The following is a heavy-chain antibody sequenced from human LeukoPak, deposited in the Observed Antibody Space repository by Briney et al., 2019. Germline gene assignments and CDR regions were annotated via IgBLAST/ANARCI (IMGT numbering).Heavy chain of an antibody. CDR2: YYGDDAK. Sequence: KQSGPTLVKATQTLTLTCTFSGFSLTSTAVGVGWIRQPPGKALGWLALYYGDDAKRYSPSLKSRLTINKDTSKNQVVLTMTNVGPVDTATYYCAARDASGTSRDAFDIWGQGTKVTVSS. CDR1: GFSLTSTAVG. CDR3: AARDASGTSRDAFDI. J-gene: IGHJ3*02. V-gene: IGHV2-5*02. D-gene: IGHD3-10*01.